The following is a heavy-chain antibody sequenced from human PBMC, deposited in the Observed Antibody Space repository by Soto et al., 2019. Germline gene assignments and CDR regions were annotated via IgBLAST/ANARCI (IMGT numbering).Heavy chain of an antibody. D-gene: IGHD6-19*01. CDR2: ISSDGSTK. V-gene: IGHV3-30-3*01. J-gene: IGHJ4*02. Sequence: QVQLVESGGGVVQPGRSLRLSCAASGFTFSDYVMHWVRQAPGKGLEWVAVISSDGSTKYYTDSMKGRFTISRDNSKDTLYLQMNNLRGGDTAVYYCARQNSGCSYYFDFWGQGTLVTVSS. CDR3: ARQNSGCSYYFDF. CDR1: GFTFSDYV.